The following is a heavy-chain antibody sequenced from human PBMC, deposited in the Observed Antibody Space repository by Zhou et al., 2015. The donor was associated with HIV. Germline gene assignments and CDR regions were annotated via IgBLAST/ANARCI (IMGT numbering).Heavy chain of an antibody. V-gene: IGHV1-69*06. J-gene: IGHJ4*02. D-gene: IGHD7-27*01. Sequence: QVQLVQSGAEVKKPGSSVKVSCRASGGTFSNYAISWVRQAPGQGLEWMGGIIPIFGTSNYAQKFQDKFAQKFQGRVTITADKSTNTAYMELRSLTSEDTAVYYCARAPARQNVERVSDLWGNFFDDWGQGTLVTVSS. CDR2: IIPIFGTS. CDR1: GGTFSNYA. CDR3: ARAPARQNVERVSDLWGNFFDD.